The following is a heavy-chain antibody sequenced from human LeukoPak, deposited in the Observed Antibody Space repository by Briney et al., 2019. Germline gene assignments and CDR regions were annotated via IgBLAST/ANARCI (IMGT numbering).Heavy chain of an antibody. CDR3: ARDLGRYFDWLLSAEYYFDY. CDR2: IKQDGSEK. CDR1: GFTFSSYW. V-gene: IGHV3-7*01. D-gene: IGHD3-9*01. J-gene: IGHJ4*02. Sequence: GGSLRLSCAASGFTFSSYWMRWVRQAPGKGLEWVANIKQDGSEKDYVDSVKGRFTISRDNAKKSLYLQMNSLRAEDTAVYYCARDLGRYFDWLLSAEYYFDYWGQGTLVTVSS.